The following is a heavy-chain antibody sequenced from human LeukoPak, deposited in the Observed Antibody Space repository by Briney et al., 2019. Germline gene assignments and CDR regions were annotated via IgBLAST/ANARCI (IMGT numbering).Heavy chain of an antibody. CDR2: IRNDGSNK. Sequence: GGSLRLSCAASGFTFSSYGMHWVRQAPGKGLEWVAFIRNDGSNKYYVDSVKGRFTISRDSSKNTLYLQMNSLRAEDTAVYYCAKIPLYYYDSSGYFSHWGQGTLVTVSS. V-gene: IGHV3-30*02. CDR3: AKIPLYYYDSSGYFSH. CDR1: GFTFSSYG. D-gene: IGHD3-22*01. J-gene: IGHJ4*02.